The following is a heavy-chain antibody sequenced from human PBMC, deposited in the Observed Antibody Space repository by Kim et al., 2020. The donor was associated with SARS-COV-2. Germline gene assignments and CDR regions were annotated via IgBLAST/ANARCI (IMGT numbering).Heavy chain of an antibody. V-gene: IGHV3-30*01. J-gene: IGHJ4*02. CDR2: K. CDR3: AREAAKLFFDY. Sequence: KYYADSVKGRFTISRDNSKNTLYLQMNSLRAEDTAVYYCAREAAKLFFDYWGQGTLVTVSS.